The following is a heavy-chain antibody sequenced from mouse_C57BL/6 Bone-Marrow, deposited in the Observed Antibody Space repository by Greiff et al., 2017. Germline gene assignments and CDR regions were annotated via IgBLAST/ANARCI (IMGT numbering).Heavy chain of an antibody. J-gene: IGHJ1*03. CDR1: GFTFSSYT. CDR2: ISGGGGNT. CDR3: SRQVTTVLATKYFDV. D-gene: IGHD1-1*01. Sequence: DVMLVESGGGLVKPGGSLKLSCAVSGFTFSSYTMSWVRQTLEKRLQWVAVISGGGGNTYYPDSVKGRFTISRDNDKNILYLQMSRLRSEDTALYYCSRQVTTVLATKYFDVWGTGTTVTVSS. V-gene: IGHV5-9*01.